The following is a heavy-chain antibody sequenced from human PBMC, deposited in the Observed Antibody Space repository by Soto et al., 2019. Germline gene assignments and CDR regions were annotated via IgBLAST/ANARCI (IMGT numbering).Heavy chain of an antibody. CDR1: GYTFTSYG. J-gene: IGHJ6*02. Sequence: ASVKVSCKASGYTFTSYGISWVRQAPGQGLEWMGWISAYNGNTNYAQKLQGRVTMTTDTSTSTAYMELRSLRSDDTAVYYCARGRSIVVVPAATNYYGMDVWGQGTTVTVPS. CDR3: ARGRSIVVVPAATNYYGMDV. V-gene: IGHV1-18*04. D-gene: IGHD2-2*01. CDR2: ISAYNGNT.